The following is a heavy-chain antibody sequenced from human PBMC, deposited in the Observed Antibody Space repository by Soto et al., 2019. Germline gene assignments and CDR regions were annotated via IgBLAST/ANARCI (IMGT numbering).Heavy chain of an antibody. D-gene: IGHD3-10*01. V-gene: IGHV1-2*02. CDR3: ARCPTSGSGEFDY. CDR1: GYTFTGYY. J-gene: IGHJ4*02. Sequence: QVQLVQSGAEVKKPGASVKVSCNASGYTFTGYYMHWVRQAPGQGLEWMGWINPNSGGTNYAQKLQGRVTMTRDRSLSTAYMELSRLRSDDTAVYYCARCPTSGSGEFDYWGQGTLVTVSS. CDR2: INPNSGGT.